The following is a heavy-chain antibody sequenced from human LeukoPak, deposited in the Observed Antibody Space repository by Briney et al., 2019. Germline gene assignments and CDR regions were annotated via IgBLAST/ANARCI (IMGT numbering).Heavy chain of an antibody. J-gene: IGHJ4*02. Sequence: GGSLRLSCAASGFTFSSYWMSWVRQAPGKGLEWVANIKQDGSETYYVDSVKGRFTISRDNAKNSLYLQMNSLRAEDTAVYYCARGFYPDRTMIVVVVDYWGQGTLVTVSS. D-gene: IGHD3-22*01. V-gene: IGHV3-7*03. CDR3: ARGFYPDRTMIVVVVDY. CDR2: IKQDGSET. CDR1: GFTFSSYW.